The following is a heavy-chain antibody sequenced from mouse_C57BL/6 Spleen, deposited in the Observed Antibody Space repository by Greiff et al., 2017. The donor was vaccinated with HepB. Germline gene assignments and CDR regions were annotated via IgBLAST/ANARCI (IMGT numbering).Heavy chain of an antibody. D-gene: IGHD2-14*01. CDR2: INPSSGYT. CDR3: RYVEYVDWYFDV. J-gene: IGHJ1*03. V-gene: IGHV1-7*01. Sequence: VQLQQSGAELAKPGASVKLSCKASGYTFTSYWMHWVKQRPGQGLEWIGYINPSSGYTKYNQKFKDKATLNADKSSSTAYMQLSSLTYEDSAVYYCRYVEYVDWYFDVWGTGTTVTVSS. CDR1: GYTFTSYW.